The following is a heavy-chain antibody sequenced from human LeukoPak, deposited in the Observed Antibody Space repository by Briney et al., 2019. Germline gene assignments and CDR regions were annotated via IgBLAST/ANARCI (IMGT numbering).Heavy chain of an antibody. CDR1: GYTFTSYG. V-gene: IGHV1-18*01. D-gene: IGHD3-9*01. CDR2: ISAYNGNT. CDR3: ARDGLRYFDWLFDY. J-gene: IGHJ4*02. Sequence: AAVKVSCKASGYTFTSYGISWVRQAPGQGLEWMGWISAYNGNTNYAQKLQGRVTMTTDTSTSTAYMELRSLRSDDTAVYYCARDGLRYFDWLFDYWGQGTLVTVSS.